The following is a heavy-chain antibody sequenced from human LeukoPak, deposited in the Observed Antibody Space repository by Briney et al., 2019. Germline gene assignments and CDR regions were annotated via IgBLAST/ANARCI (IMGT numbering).Heavy chain of an antibody. Sequence: SQTLSLTCPVSGGSISSGDYYWSCIRQPPGKGLEWIGYIYYCGSNYYNPSLKSRVTISVDTSNNQFSLKLSSVTAADTAVYYCARAPADWQFYYGMDVWGQGTTVTVSS. J-gene: IGHJ6*02. CDR3: ARAPADWQFYYGMDV. CDR1: GGSISSGDYY. V-gene: IGHV4-30-4*01. D-gene: IGHD2-21*01. CDR2: IYYCGSN.